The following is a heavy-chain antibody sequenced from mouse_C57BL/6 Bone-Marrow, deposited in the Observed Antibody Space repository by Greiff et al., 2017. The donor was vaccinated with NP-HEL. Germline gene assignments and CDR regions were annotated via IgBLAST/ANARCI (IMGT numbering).Heavy chain of an antibody. J-gene: IGHJ4*01. CDR3: ASAYDGAYAMDY. CDR1: GFSLTSYG. D-gene: IGHD2-3*01. CDR2: IWGVGST. Sequence: VQGVESGPGLVAPSQSLSITCTVSGFSLTSYGVDWVRQSPGKGLEWLGVIWGVGSTNYNSTHKSRLSISKENSKSQVFLKMNSLQTDDTAMYYCASAYDGAYAMDYWGQGTSVTVSS. V-gene: IGHV2-6*01.